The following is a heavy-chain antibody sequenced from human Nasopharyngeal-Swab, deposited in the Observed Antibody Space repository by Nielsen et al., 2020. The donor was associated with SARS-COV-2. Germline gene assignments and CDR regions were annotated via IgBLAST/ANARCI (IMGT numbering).Heavy chain of an antibody. CDR1: GGSFSSYA. V-gene: IGHV1-46*01. CDR2: INPGSGGT. D-gene: IGHD2-2*01. CDR3: ARRGRCSGSSCDMDV. J-gene: IGHJ6*02. Sequence: ASVQVSCKASGGSFSSYAIIWVRQAPGHGLEWMGMINPGSGGTTYAQKFQGRVTMTRDTSTSTVLMDLSSLRSEDTAVCYCARRGRCSGSSCDMDVWGQGATVTVSS.